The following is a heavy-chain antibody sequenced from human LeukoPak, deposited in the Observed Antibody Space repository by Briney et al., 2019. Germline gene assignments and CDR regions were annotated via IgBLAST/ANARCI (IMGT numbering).Heavy chain of an antibody. CDR1: GITLSSYA. CDR3: AKDAPLKQWLASGY. CDR2: ISGSGAST. D-gene: IGHD6-19*01. Sequence: GGSLRLSCAASGITLSSYAMSWVRQAPGKGLEWVSGISGSGASTYYADSVKGRFTISRDNSKNTLYLQMNSLRAEDTAVYYCAKDAPLKQWLASGYWGQGTLVTVSS. J-gene: IGHJ4*02. V-gene: IGHV3-23*01.